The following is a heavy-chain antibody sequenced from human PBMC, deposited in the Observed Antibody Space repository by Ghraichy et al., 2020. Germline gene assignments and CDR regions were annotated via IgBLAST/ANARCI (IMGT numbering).Heavy chain of an antibody. CDR3: LKGADYAMDG. D-gene: IGHD1-26*01. Sequence: GGSLRLSCAPSGFTVSGFAFDWVRQAPGKGLEWVAFLHSGGYTQSYADSVKGRFTVSRDTSKNTVYLQMNSLRPEDTAVYYCLKGADYAMDGWGQGITVAVSS. V-gene: IGHV3-30*02. CDR2: LHSGGYTQ. CDR1: GFTVSGFA. J-gene: IGHJ6*02.